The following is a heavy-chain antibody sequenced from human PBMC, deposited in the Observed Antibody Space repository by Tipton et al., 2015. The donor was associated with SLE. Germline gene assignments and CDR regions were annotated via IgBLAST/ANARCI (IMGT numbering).Heavy chain of an antibody. CDR2: IKQDGSEK. D-gene: IGHD6-6*01. CDR1: GFPFSSYE. Sequence: SLRLSCAASGFPFSSYEMNWVRQAPGKGLEWVANIKQDGSEKFSVDSVKGRFTISRNIAMNSLYLQMNSLRAEDTAVYYFAKDQVSSSGLGAFDLWGPGTLVSGPS. V-gene: IGHV3-7*03. CDR3: AKDQVSSSGLGAFDL. J-gene: IGHJ3*01.